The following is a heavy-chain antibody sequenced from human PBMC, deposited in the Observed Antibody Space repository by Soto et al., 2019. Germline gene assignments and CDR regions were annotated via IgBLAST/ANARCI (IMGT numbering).Heavy chain of an antibody. CDR1: GGSFSGYY. V-gene: IGHV4-34*01. D-gene: IGHD6-19*01. J-gene: IGHJ5*02. CDR2: INHSGST. CDR3: ARGRSSRRGVQHKISSGWYNWFDP. Sequence: QVQLQQWGAGLLKPSETLSLTCAVYGGSFSGYYWSWIRQPPGKGLEWIGEINHSGSTNYNPSLKSRVTISVDTSKNQFSLKLSSVTAADTAVYYCARGRSSRRGVQHKISSGWYNWFDPWGQGTLVTVSS.